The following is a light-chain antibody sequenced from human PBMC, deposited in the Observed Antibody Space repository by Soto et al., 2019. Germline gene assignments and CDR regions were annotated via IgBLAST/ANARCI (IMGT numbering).Light chain of an antibody. V-gene: IGKV3-20*01. CDR3: QRYGISPYI. J-gene: IGKJ2*01. Sequence: EVALTQSAGAVSLSPGRRARLACRASQTIANNSLTWYQQKPGQAPRVLIYDASTRATGIPDRFSGSGSGTDFTLTISRLEPEDFAVYYCQRYGISPYIFGQGTKVDIK. CDR1: QTIANNS. CDR2: DAS.